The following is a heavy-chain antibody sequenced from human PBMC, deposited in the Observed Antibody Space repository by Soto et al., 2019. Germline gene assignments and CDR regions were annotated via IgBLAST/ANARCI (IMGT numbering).Heavy chain of an antibody. CDR3: ARSSGSYSKWFDS. D-gene: IGHD3-10*01. V-gene: IGHV1-2*02. J-gene: IGHJ5*01. Sequence: ASVKFSCKTSGYTFTAYYMHWLRQAPGHGLEWLGWTSPRTGGAKYSHKFQGRVSMTRNTSITTAYMELTGLSTDDTAVYYCARSSGSYSKWFDSWGQGTLVTVS. CDR1: GYTFTAYY. CDR2: TSPRTGGA.